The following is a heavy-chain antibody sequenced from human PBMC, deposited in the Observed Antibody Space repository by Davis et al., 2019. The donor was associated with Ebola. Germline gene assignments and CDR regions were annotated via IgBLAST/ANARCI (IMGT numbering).Heavy chain of an antibody. V-gene: IGHV3-23*01. Sequence: GESLKIPCAASGFTVSSNYMSWVRQAPGKGLEWVSTITNGGRSTYFADPVKGRFAISRDNSRNTLYLQRNSLRAEDTAVYFCAKQPASLLCFDYWGLGTLVTVSS. CDR1: GFTVSSNY. CDR3: AKQPASLLCFDY. D-gene: IGHD2-2*02. CDR2: ITNGGRST. J-gene: IGHJ4*02.